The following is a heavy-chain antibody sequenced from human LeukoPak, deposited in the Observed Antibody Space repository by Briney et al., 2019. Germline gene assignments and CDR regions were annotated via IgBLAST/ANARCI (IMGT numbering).Heavy chain of an antibody. CDR2: INHSGST. D-gene: IGHD5-12*01. CDR1: GGSFSGYY. J-gene: IGHJ4*02. V-gene: IGHV4-34*01. CDR3: ARDCRGYSGYDPPWYFDY. Sequence: SETLSLTCAVYGGSFSGYYWSWIRQPPGKGLEWIGEINHSGSTNYNPSLKSRVTISVDTSKNQFSLKLSSVTAADTAVYYCARDCRGYSGYDPPWYFDYWGQGTLVTVSS.